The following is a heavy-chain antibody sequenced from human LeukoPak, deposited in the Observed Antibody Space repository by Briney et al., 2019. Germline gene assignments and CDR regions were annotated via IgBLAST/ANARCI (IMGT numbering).Heavy chain of an antibody. V-gene: IGHV3-30-3*01. CDR1: GFTFHTYA. J-gene: IGHJ4*02. CDR3: ARDWDVDKPKLDY. D-gene: IGHD5-12*01. CDR2: ISYDGINK. Sequence: GGSVRLSCAASGFTFHTYAMHWVRQAPGKGLEWVALISYDGINKYHVDSVKGRFTISRDNSKSTLYLQMNSLRAEDTAVYYCARDWDVDKPKLDYGGQGTLVTVSS.